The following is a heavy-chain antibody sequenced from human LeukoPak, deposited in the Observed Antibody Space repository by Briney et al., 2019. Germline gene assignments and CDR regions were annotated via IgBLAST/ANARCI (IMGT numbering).Heavy chain of an antibody. CDR2: MNPNSGST. Sequence: ASVKVSCKASGGTFSSYAISWVRQATGQGLEWMGWMNPNSGSTGYAQKFQGRVSMTRDTSTSTAYMELSSLTSEDTAVYYCARGGGSTWTQRGYFQYWGQGTLVTVSS. CDR1: GGTFSSYA. D-gene: IGHD6-13*01. V-gene: IGHV1-8*02. J-gene: IGHJ1*01. CDR3: ARGGGSTWTQRGYFQY.